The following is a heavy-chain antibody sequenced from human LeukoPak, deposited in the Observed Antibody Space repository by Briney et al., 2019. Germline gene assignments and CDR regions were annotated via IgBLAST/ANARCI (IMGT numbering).Heavy chain of an antibody. CDR2: IGTAGDT. D-gene: IGHD4-17*01. Sequence: PGGSLRLSCAASGFTFSSYDMHRVRQGTGKGLEWVSPIGTAGDTYYPGSVKGRFTISRDSAKNSLYLQMNSLRAEDTAVYYCASFRYDYGDYYVFDYWGQGTLVTVSS. CDR1: GFTFSSYD. V-gene: IGHV3-13*01. CDR3: ASFRYDYGDYYVFDY. J-gene: IGHJ4*02.